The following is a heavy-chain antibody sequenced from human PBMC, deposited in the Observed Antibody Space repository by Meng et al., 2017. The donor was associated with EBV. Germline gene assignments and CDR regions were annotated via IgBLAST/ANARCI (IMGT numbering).Heavy chain of an antibody. J-gene: IGHJ4*02. D-gene: IGHD3-16*01. CDR1: GFIFRDSA. CDR2: VETKTSKYAT. CDR3: WGDLNYGSY. Sequence: EVPLGESGGGLVQPGGSLKLSCGASGFIFRDSAMHWVCQASGKGLEWVGRVETKTSKYATAYAASVKGRFSVSRDDSKNMVFLEMNSLKTEDTARYYCWGDLNYGSYWGQGTLVTVSS. V-gene: IGHV3-73*01.